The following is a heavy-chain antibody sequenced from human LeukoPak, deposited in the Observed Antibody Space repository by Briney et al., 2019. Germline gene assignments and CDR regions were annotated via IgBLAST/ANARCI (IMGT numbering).Heavy chain of an antibody. CDR3: ARVGHSNSSSGWFDP. V-gene: IGHV1-18*01. CDR2: ISAYNGNT. Sequence: ASVKVSCKASGYTFTSYGISWVRQAPGQGLEWMGWISAYNGNTNYAQKLQGRVTMTTDTSTSTAYMELRSLRSDDTAVYYCARVGHSNSSSGWFDPWGQGTLVTVSS. D-gene: IGHD6-6*01. CDR1: GYTFTSYG. J-gene: IGHJ5*02.